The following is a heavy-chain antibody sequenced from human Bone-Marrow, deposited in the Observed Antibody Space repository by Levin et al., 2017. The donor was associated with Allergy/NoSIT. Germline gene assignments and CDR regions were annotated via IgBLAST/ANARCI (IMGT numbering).Heavy chain of an antibody. V-gene: IGHV3-7*01. CDR1: GFTFSSYW. D-gene: IGHD6-19*01. CDR3: ARDGDSSGWGPHGDY. J-gene: IGHJ4*02. CDR2: IKQDGSEK. Sequence: GGSLRLSCAASGFTFSSYWMSWVRQAPGKGLEWVANIKQDGSEKYYVDSVKGRFTISRDNAKNSLYLQMNSLRAEDTAVYYCARDGDSSGWGPHGDYWGQGTLVTVSS.